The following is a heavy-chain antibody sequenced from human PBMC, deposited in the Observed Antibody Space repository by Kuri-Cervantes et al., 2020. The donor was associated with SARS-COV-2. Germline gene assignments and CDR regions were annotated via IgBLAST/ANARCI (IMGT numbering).Heavy chain of an antibody. CDR3: ARGGLRMWVFED. CDR1: GYSISSGYY. V-gene: IGHV4-38-2*02. D-gene: IGHD4-17*01. Sequence: ESLKISCTVSGYSISSGYYWGWIRQPPGKGLEWIGSIYHSGSTYYNPSLKSRVTISVDTSKNQFSLKLSSVTAADTAVYYCARGGLRMWVFEDWGQGTLVTVSS. J-gene: IGHJ4*02. CDR2: IYHSGST.